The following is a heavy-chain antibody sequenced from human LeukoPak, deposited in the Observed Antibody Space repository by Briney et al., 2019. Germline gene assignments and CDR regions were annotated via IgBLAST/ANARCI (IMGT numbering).Heavy chain of an antibody. CDR3: TRTWHSSAWKEFYFDY. D-gene: IGHD6-19*01. V-gene: IGHV4-34*01. CDR2: INHSGST. J-gene: IGHJ4*02. CDR1: GGSFSGYY. Sequence: SETLSLTCAVYGGSFSGYYWSWIRQPPGKGLEWIGEINHSGSTNYNPSLKSRVTISVDTSKNQFSLKLTSVTAADTAVYYCTRTWHSSAWKEFYFDYWGQGTLVTVSS.